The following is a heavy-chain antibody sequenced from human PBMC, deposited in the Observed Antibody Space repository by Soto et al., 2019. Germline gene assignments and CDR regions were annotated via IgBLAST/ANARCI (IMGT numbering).Heavy chain of an antibody. Sequence: GGSLRLSCAASGFTFSNAWMSWVRQAPGKGLEWVGRIKSKTDGGTTDYAAPVKGRFTISRDDSKNTLYLQMNSLKTEDTAVYYCTTDHTLLLRSEGDYWGQGTLVTVSS. CDR2: IKSKTDGGTT. J-gene: IGHJ4*02. D-gene: IGHD3-22*01. CDR3: TTDHTLLLRSEGDY. CDR1: GFTFSNAW. V-gene: IGHV3-15*01.